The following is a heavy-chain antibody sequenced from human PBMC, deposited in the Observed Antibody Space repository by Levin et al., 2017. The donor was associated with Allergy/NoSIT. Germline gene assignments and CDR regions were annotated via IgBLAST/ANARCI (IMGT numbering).Heavy chain of an antibody. V-gene: IGHV3-23*01. J-gene: IGHJ2*01. Sequence: GESLKISCAASGFTFTNYAMSWVRQAPGKGLEWVSAISGSDTSTFYADSVKGRFTISRDNSRDTLYLQMNSLRAEDTAVYYCAKARGGGREWYFDLWGGGTLVTVSS. CDR1: GFTFTNYA. CDR2: ISGSDTST. CDR3: AKARGGGREWYFDL. D-gene: IGHD1-26*01.